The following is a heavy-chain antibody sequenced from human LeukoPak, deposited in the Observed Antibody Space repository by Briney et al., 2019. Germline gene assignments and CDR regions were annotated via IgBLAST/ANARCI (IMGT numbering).Heavy chain of an antibody. Sequence: SETLSLTCTVYGGSFSGYYWSWIRQPPGKGLKWIGEINHSGSTNNNPSLKSRVTISVDTSKNQFSLKLSSVTAADTAVYYCARGIPHYDILTGYYLGYFDYWGQGTLVTVSS. CDR2: INHSGST. V-gene: IGHV4-34*01. J-gene: IGHJ4*02. CDR1: GGSFSGYY. CDR3: ARGIPHYDILTGYYLGYFDY. D-gene: IGHD3-9*01.